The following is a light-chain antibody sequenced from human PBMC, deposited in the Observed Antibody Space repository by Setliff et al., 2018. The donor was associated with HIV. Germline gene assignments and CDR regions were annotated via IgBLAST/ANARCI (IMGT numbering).Light chain of an antibody. CDR2: DVS. V-gene: IGLV2-14*03. J-gene: IGLJ1*01. Sequence: QSALAQPASVSGSPGQSITISCTGTSSDVGTYNYVSWYQQHPGKAPKLMIYDVSKRPSGVSDRFSGSKSGNTASLTISGLQAEDEADYYCTSYTSSDIYVFATGTKVTVL. CDR1: SSDVGTYNY. CDR3: TSYTSSDIYV.